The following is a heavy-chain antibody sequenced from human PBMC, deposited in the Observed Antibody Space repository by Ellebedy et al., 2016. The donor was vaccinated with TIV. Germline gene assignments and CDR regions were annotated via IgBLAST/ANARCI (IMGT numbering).Heavy chain of an antibody. Sequence: GESLKITCAASGFTFSRFGMQWFRQAPGKGLEWVAVISYDGSNKYYADSVKGRFTISRDNSKNTLYLQMNSLRAEDTAVYYCAKDFESGMDYWGQGTLVTVSS. CDR1: GFTFSRFG. CDR2: ISYDGSNK. D-gene: IGHD3-3*01. J-gene: IGHJ4*02. V-gene: IGHV3-30*18. CDR3: AKDFESGMDY.